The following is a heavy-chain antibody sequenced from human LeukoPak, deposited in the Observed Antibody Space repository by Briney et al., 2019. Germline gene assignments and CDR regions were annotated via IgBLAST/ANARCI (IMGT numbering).Heavy chain of an antibody. J-gene: IGHJ4*02. Sequence: GGSLRLSCAASGYTFSSYGMHWVRQAPGKGLEWVAVIWYDGSNKYYADSVKGRFTISRDNSKNTLYLQMNSLRAEDTAVYYCAKDGPTMVRGVAYHDYWGQGTPVTVSS. V-gene: IGHV3-33*06. CDR2: IWYDGSNK. D-gene: IGHD3-10*01. CDR1: GYTFSSYG. CDR3: AKDGPTMVRGVAYHDY.